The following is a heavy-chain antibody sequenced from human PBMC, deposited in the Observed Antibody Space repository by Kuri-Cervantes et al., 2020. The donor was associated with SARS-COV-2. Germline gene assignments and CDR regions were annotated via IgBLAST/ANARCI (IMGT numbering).Heavy chain of an antibody. CDR1: GGSISSYY. D-gene: IGHD4-17*01. V-gene: IGHV4-59*12. J-gene: IGHJ3*02. Sequence: ESLKISCTVSGGSISSYYWSWIRQPPGKGLEWIGYIYYSGSTNYNPSLKSRVTISVDTSKNQFSLKLSSVAAADTAVYYCARPRYGDYDGAFDTWGQGTMVTVSS. CDR2: IYYSGST. CDR3: ARPRYGDYDGAFDT.